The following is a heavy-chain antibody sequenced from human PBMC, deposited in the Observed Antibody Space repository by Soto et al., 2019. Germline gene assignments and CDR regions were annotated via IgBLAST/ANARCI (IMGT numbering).Heavy chain of an antibody. CDR2: ISGSGVST. J-gene: IGHJ6*02. Sequence: GALRVSGAAPVFTCSSYAMSWVRQAPGKGLEWVSAISGSGVSTYYADSVKGRFTISRDNSKNTLYLQMNSLRAEDTAVYYCAKAVAGDYYYYGMDVWGQGTTVTVSS. V-gene: IGHV3-23*01. CDR1: VFTCSSYA. D-gene: IGHD6-19*01. CDR3: AKAVAGDYYYYGMDV.